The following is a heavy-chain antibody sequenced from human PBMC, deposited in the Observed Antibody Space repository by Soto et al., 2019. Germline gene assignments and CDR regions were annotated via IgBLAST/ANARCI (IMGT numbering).Heavy chain of an antibody. D-gene: IGHD2-8*01. V-gene: IGHV4-31*03. Sequence: SETLSLTCTVSGGSISSGGYYWSWIRQHPGKGLEWIGYIYYSGSTYYNPSLKSRVTISVDTSKNQFSLKLSSVTAADTALYYCARRRCLGVRCYEGNWLDPWGQGILVTVSS. CDR3: ARRRCLGVRCYEGNWLDP. J-gene: IGHJ5*02. CDR2: IYYSGST. CDR1: GGSISSGGYY.